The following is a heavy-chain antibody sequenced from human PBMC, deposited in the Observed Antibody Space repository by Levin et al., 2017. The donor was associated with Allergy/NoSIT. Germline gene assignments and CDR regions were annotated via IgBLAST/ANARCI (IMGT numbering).Heavy chain of an antibody. CDR2: IYYSGST. Sequence: PSETLSLTCTVSGGSISSYYWSWIRQPPGKGLEWIGYIYYSGSTNYNPSLKSRVTISVDTSKNQFSLKLSSVTAADTAVYYCAGSSSWSSDAFDIWGQGTMVTVSS. CDR3: AGSSSWSSDAFDI. J-gene: IGHJ3*02. V-gene: IGHV4-59*08. CDR1: GGSISSYY. D-gene: IGHD6-13*01.